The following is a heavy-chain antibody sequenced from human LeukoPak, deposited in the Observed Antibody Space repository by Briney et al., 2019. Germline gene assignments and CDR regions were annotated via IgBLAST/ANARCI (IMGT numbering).Heavy chain of an antibody. Sequence: SETLSLTCALYGGSFSGYYWSWIRQPPGKGLEWIGEINHSGSTNYNPSLKSRVTISVDTSKNQFSLKLSSVTAADTAVYYCARGRRYSGYDSRYFDLWGRGTLVTVSS. J-gene: IGHJ2*01. CDR1: GGSFSGYY. D-gene: IGHD5-12*01. CDR2: INHSGST. CDR3: ARGRRYSGYDSRYFDL. V-gene: IGHV4-34*01.